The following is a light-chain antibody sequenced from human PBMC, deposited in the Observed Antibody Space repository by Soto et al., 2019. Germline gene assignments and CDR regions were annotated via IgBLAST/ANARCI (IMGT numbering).Light chain of an antibody. CDR2: KAS. CDR1: QSIRSW. Sequence: DIQMTQSPSTLSGSVGDRVTINCRASQSIRSWLAWYQQKPGKAPKLLIYKASILEGGVPSRFSGSGSGTEFTLTISNLQPDDFASYCCQQYNTYPWMFGQGTKVDIK. V-gene: IGKV1-5*03. J-gene: IGKJ1*01. CDR3: QQYNTYPWM.